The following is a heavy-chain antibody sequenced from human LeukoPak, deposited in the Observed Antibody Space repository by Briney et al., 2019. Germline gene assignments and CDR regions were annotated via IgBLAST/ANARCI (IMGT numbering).Heavy chain of an antibody. CDR3: ARHGYCSGGSCYWDY. V-gene: IGHV4-59*08. J-gene: IGHJ4*03. CDR1: GGSISPYY. Sequence: SETLSLTCIVSGGSISPYYWSWIRQPPGSGLEWIAYIYYSGSTSYNPSLKSRVAISVDTSNNEVSLKLSSVTAADTAVYYCARHGYCSGGSCYWDYWGQGTTVTVSS. CDR2: IYYSGST. D-gene: IGHD2-15*01.